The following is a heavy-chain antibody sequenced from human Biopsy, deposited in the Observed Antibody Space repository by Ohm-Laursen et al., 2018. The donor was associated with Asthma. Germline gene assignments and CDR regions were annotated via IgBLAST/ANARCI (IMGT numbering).Heavy chain of an antibody. CDR2: THYSGTT. CDR1: GGSIGIYY. Sequence: ETLSLTCTVSGGSIGIYYWGWIRQPPGKGLEYIGYTHYSGTTNTDPSLTGRVTMSVDTSKNQFSLKVTSVTTADTAVYFCARVRGAFYESSVKNAFDVWGQGTMVTVSS. CDR3: ARVRGAFYESSVKNAFDV. J-gene: IGHJ3*01. V-gene: IGHV4-59*01. D-gene: IGHD3-22*01.